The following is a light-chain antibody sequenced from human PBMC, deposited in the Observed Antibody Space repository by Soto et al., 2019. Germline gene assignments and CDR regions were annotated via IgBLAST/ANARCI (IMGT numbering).Light chain of an antibody. CDR1: GSDIGAYNY. V-gene: IGLV2-14*01. CDR3: SSSTTSYFYV. CDR2: GVT. Sequence: LTQPASVSGSPGQSITISCTGSGSDIGAYNYVSWYQQHPGKAPKLLIHGVTRRPSGVSSRFSASKSAYTASLTISGLQAEDEATYFCSSSTTSYFYVFGPGTKVT. J-gene: IGLJ1*01.